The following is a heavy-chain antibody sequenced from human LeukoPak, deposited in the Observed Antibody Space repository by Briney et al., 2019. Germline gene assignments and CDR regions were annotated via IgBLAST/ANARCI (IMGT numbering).Heavy chain of an antibody. J-gene: IGHJ4*02. Sequence: GGSLRLSCAVSGFTFSSYAMSWVRQAPGEGLEWVSTISDSGDNTYSADSVRGRFTISRDNSKNTLYLQMNSLRAEDTAIYYCAKVSWANYFDYWGQGTLVTVSS. CDR1: GFTFSSYA. D-gene: IGHD6-13*01. CDR2: ISDSGDNT. V-gene: IGHV3-23*01. CDR3: AKVSWANYFDY.